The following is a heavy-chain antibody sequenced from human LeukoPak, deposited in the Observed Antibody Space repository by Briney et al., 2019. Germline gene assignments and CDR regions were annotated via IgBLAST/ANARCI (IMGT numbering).Heavy chain of an antibody. CDR1: GGSISSSSYY. CDR2: IYYSGST. Sequence: SETLSLTCTVSGGSISSSSYYWGWIRQPPGKGLEWIGSIYYSGSTYYNPSLKSRVTISVDTSKNQFSLKLSSVTAADTALYYCARSNDWKDWFDPWGQGTLVTVSS. D-gene: IGHD1-1*01. J-gene: IGHJ5*02. CDR3: ARSNDWKDWFDP. V-gene: IGHV4-39*07.